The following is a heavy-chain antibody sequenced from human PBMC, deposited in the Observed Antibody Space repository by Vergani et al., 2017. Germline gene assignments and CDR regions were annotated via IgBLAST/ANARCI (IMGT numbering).Heavy chain of an antibody. D-gene: IGHD3-9*01. CDR2: INPSGGHT. CDR3: ARGDYGILTDYRY. Sequence: QVQVVQSGAEVKKSGASVKVSCKTSGYTFSNYYMHWARQAPGQGLEWMGIINPSGGHTNYAQKFQGRVTMTRDTSTSTVYMELSSLRSEDTAIYYCARGDYGILTDYRYWGQGTLVTVSA. CDR1: GYTFSNYY. V-gene: IGHV1-46*03. J-gene: IGHJ4*02.